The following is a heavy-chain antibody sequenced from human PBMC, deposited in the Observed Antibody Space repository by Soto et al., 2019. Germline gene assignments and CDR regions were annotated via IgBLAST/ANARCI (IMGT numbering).Heavy chain of an antibody. CDR2: ISKSGDST. Sequence: PVGSLRLSCAASGVTFTSYAMTWVRQAPGEGLQWVSSISKSGDSTYYADSVKGRFTTSRDNSKNTLYLQMNSLRAEDTAIYYCAKGSFGFDYWGQGTLVTVSS. CDR3: AKGSFGFDY. V-gene: IGHV3-23*01. CDR1: GVTFTSYA. D-gene: IGHD3-10*01. J-gene: IGHJ4*02.